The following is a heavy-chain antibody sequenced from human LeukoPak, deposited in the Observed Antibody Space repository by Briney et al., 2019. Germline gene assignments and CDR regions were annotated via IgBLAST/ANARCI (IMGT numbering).Heavy chain of an antibody. CDR1: GLTFSIYS. J-gene: IGHJ4*02. CDR2: IDSSSRSI. Sequence: PGGSLRLSCAASGLTFSIYSMNWVRQAPGKGLEWVSAIDSSSRSIYYADSVKGRFTVSRDDAKNSLYLQMNSLRAEDTAVYYCAREGVGGYTEAFDYWGQGTLVTVSS. D-gene: IGHD5-12*01. V-gene: IGHV3-21*01. CDR3: AREGVGGYTEAFDY.